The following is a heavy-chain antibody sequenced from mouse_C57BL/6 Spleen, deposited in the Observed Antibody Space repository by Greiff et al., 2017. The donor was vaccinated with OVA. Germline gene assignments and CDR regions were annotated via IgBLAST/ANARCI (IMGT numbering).Heavy chain of an antibody. CDR1: GYTFTSYW. D-gene: IGHD2-4*01. CDR2: IYPGSGST. Sequence: QVQLQQPGAELVKPGASVKMSCKASGYTFTSYWITWVKQRPGQGLEWIGDIYPGSGSTNYNEKFKSKATLTVDTSSSTAYMQLSSLTSEDSAVYYCARWPYDYDASWFAYWGQGTLVTVSA. J-gene: IGHJ3*01. V-gene: IGHV1-55*01. CDR3: ARWPYDYDASWFAY.